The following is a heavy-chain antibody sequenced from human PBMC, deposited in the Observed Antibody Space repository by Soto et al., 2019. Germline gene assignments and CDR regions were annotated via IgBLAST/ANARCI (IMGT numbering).Heavy chain of an antibody. Sequence: SETLSLTCTVSGGSISSSSYYWGWIRQPPGKGLEWIGSIYYSGSTYYNPSLKSRVTISVDTSKNQFSLKLSSVTAADTAVYYCARQNLRFLEWLLPYYFDYWGQGTLVTVSS. CDR3: ARQNLRFLEWLLPYYFDY. V-gene: IGHV4-39*01. D-gene: IGHD3-3*01. CDR1: GGSISSSSYY. J-gene: IGHJ4*02. CDR2: IYYSGST.